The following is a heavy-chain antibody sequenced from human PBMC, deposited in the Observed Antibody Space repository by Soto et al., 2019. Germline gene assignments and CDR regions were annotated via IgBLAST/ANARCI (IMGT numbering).Heavy chain of an antibody. CDR2: IYYSGST. J-gene: IGHJ6*02. CDR3: ARDSYREGYDFWSGYYSNGMDV. CDR1: GGSISSGGYY. D-gene: IGHD3-3*01. V-gene: IGHV4-31*03. Sequence: PSETLSLTCTVSGGSISSGGYYWSWIRQHPGKGLEWIGYIYYSGSTYYNPSLKSRVTISVDTSKNQFSLKLSSVTAADTAVYYCARDSYREGYDFWSGYYSNGMDVWGQGTTVTVSS.